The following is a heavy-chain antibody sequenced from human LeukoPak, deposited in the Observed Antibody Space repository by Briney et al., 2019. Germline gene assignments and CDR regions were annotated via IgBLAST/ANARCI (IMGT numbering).Heavy chain of an antibody. CDR3: ARSLAYDTRGFFYKG. Sequence: TTGESLKISCQGSGYSFISYWIGWVRQMPGKDLEWMGNIYPGDSDTRYSPSFQGQVIISVDKSTNTAYLQWSGLKASDTAMYYCARSLAYDTRGFFYKGWGQGTLVTVSS. D-gene: IGHD3-22*01. CDR1: GYSFISYW. V-gene: IGHV5-51*01. CDR2: IYPGDSDT. J-gene: IGHJ4*02.